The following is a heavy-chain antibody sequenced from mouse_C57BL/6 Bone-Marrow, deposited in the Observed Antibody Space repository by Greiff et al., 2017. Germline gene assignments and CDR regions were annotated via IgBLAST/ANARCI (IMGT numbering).Heavy chain of an antibody. CDR2: IYPRGGNT. CDR3: ARPNFFAY. CDR1: GYTFTSYG. Sequence: QVQLQQSGAELARPGASVKLSCKASGYTFTSYGISWVKQRPGQGLEWIGEIYPRGGNTYYNEKFKGKATLTADISSSTAYMELRSLTSEDAAVYFCARPNFFAYWGQGTLVTVSA. J-gene: IGHJ3*01. V-gene: IGHV1-81*01. D-gene: IGHD4-1*01.